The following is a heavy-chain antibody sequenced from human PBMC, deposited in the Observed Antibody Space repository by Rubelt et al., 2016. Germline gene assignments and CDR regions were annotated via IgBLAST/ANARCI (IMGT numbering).Heavy chain of an antibody. D-gene: IGHD2-2*01. V-gene: IGHV3-15*01. CDR3: AKESTYCSSSSCYGTFDY. Sequence: EWVGRIKSKVDGGTSDYAAPVTGRFTISRDDSKNTLYLQMNSLRAEDTAVYYCAKESTYCSSSSCYGTFDYWGQGTLVTVSS. CDR2: IKSKVDGGTS. J-gene: IGHJ4*02.